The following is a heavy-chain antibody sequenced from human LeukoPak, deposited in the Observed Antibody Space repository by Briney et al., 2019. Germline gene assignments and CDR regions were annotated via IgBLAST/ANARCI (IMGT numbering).Heavy chain of an antibody. V-gene: IGHV3-23*01. J-gene: IGHJ4*02. CDR1: GFTFSSSS. CDR3: AKGSGWYV. Sequence: GGSLRLSCAASGFTFSSSSMSWVRQAPGKGPEWDSVISGSGGSTDYADSVKGRFTISRDNSKNTLYLQMNSLRAEDTAVYYCAKGSGWYVWGQGTLVTVSS. D-gene: IGHD6-19*01. CDR2: ISGSGGST.